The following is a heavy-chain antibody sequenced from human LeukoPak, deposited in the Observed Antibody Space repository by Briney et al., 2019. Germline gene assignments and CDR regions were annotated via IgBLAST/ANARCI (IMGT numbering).Heavy chain of an antibody. D-gene: IGHD6-6*01. Sequence: SETLSLTCTVSGGSIRSYTHYWGWIRQPPGKGLEWIATVYYTGGTYYNPSLKSRVTISIDTSRNHFSLKLTSVIAADTAMYYCVSNSSSSPWFDPWGQGTLVTVSS. CDR3: VSNSSSSPWFDP. CDR2: VYYTGGT. J-gene: IGHJ5*02. CDR1: GGSIRSYTHY. V-gene: IGHV4-39*02.